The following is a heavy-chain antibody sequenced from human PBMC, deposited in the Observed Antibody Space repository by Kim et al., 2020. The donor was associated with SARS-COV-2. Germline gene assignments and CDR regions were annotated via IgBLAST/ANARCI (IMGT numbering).Heavy chain of an antibody. CDR1: GYTFTNYA. J-gene: IGHJ4*02. CDR2: INVGNGNT. Sequence: ASVKVSCKASGYTFTNYAIHWVRQAPGQRLEWMGWINVGNGNTKYSQNFQDRVTITRDSSASTAYMELSSLRSEDTAVYYCARYRGAAIATRGYIDFWGPGTLVTVSP. D-gene: IGHD2-15*01. CDR3: ARYRGAAIATRGYIDF. V-gene: IGHV1-3*01.